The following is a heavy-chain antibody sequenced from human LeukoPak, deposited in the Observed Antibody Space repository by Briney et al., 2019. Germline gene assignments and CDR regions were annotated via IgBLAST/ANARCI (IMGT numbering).Heavy chain of an antibody. CDR2: IIPILGIA. CDR1: GYTFTSYG. Sequence: SVKVSCKASGYTFTSYGISWVRQAPGQGLEWMGRIIPILGIANYAQKFQGRVTITADKSTSTAYMELSSLRSEDTAVYYCASRYCSGGSCYYYYGMDVWGQGTTVTVSS. J-gene: IGHJ6*02. V-gene: IGHV1-69*04. D-gene: IGHD2-15*01. CDR3: ASRYCSGGSCYYYYGMDV.